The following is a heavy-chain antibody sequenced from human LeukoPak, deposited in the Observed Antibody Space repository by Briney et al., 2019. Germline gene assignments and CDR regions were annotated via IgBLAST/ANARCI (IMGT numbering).Heavy chain of an antibody. CDR2: INPKTGDK. V-gene: IGHV1-2*02. CDR1: GYTFTGYY. J-gene: IGHJ5*02. Sequence: ASVKVSCKASGYTFTGYYMHWVRQAPGQGLEWMGWINPKTGDKTYAQKFQGRVTMTWDTSITTAYMELSSLRSDDTAVYYCARAYEYGWFDPRGQGTQVTVSS. D-gene: IGHD4/OR15-4a*01. CDR3: ARAYEYGWFDP.